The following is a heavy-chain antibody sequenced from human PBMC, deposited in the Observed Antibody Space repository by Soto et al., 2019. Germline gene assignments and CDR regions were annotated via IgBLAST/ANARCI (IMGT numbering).Heavy chain of an antibody. CDR3: ARARADCSGGSCYSRGGMDV. CDR2: IYSGGST. Sequence: GGSLRLSCAASGFTVSSNYMSWVRQAPGKGLEWVSVIYSGGSTYYADSVKGRFNISRDNSKNTLYLQMNSLRAEDTAVYYCARARADCSGGSCYSRGGMDVWGQGTTVTVSS. CDR1: GFTVSSNY. D-gene: IGHD2-15*01. V-gene: IGHV3-66*01. J-gene: IGHJ6*02.